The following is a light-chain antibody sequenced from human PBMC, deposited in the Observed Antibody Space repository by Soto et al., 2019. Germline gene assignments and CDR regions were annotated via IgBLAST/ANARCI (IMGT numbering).Light chain of an antibody. J-gene: IGLJ1*01. CDR1: SSDVGGYNY. CDR3: SSYTSSSTLDV. CDR2: DVS. V-gene: IGLV2-14*01. Sequence: QSVLTQPASVSGSPGQSITISCTGTSSDVGGYNYVSWYQQHPGKAPKLMIYDVSNRPSGVSNRFSGSKSGNTASLTISGLQAEDEADDYCSSYTSSSTLDVFGTGTKVPVL.